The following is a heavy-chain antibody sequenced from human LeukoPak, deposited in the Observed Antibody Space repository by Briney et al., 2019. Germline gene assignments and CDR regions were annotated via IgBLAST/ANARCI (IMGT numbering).Heavy chain of an antibody. J-gene: IGHJ4*02. Sequence: GGSLRLSCAASGFTFRSYWMSWVRQAPGKGLEWVAIISYGGSNEYYADSVKGRFTISRDNSKNTLYLQMNSLRAEDTAVYYCARSGSYDGVFDYWGQGTLVTVSS. CDR3: ARSGSYDGVFDY. D-gene: IGHD1-26*01. CDR2: ISYGGSNE. V-gene: IGHV3-30*14. CDR1: GFTFRSYW.